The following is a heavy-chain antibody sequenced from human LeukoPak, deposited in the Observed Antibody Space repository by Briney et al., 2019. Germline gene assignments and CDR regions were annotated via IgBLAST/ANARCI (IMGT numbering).Heavy chain of an antibody. Sequence: GGTLTLSCAASGFTFSSYGMSWVRQAPGKGLEWVSAISGDGGGTYYADSVKGRFTISRAISKNTLFLQMNSLRAEDTAVYYCAKPVSGTYPDWFDPWGQGTLVTVSS. CDR2: ISGDGGGT. CDR1: GFTFSSYG. J-gene: IGHJ5*02. V-gene: IGHV3-23*01. CDR3: AKPVSGTYPDWFDP. D-gene: IGHD1-26*01.